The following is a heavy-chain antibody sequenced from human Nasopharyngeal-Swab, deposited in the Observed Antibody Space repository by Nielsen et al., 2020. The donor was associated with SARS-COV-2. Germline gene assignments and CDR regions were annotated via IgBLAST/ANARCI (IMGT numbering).Heavy chain of an antibody. J-gene: IGHJ6*02. Sequence: QAPRKGLEWIGYIYYSGSTNYNPSLKSRVTISVDTSKNQFSLKLSSVTAADTAVYYCASMRPRYYYGMDVWGQGTTVTVSS. CDR2: IYYSGST. CDR3: ASMRPRYYYGMDV. D-gene: IGHD3-16*01. V-gene: IGHV4-59*01.